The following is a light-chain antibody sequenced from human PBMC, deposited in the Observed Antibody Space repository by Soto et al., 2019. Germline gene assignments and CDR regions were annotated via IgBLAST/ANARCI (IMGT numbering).Light chain of an antibody. J-gene: IGKJ2*01. CDR2: GAS. CDR1: QSVSSN. V-gene: IGKV3-15*01. Sequence: EIVMTQSPATLSVSPGERATLSCRASQSVSSNLAWYQQNPGQAPRPLMYGASTRATGIPARFSGSGSGTEFSLTISSLQSEDFALYHCQQYNYWPPSTFGQGTKLEIK. CDR3: QQYNYWPPST.